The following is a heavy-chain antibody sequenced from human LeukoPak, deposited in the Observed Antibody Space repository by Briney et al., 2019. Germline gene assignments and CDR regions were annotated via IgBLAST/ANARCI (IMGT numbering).Heavy chain of an antibody. V-gene: IGHV1-69*13. J-gene: IGHJ4*02. CDR1: GYTFTSYA. Sequence: SVKVSCTASGYTFTSYAMNWVRQAPGQGLEWMGGIIPIFGTANYAQKFQGRVTITADESTSTAYMELSSLRSEDTAVYYCASATEYSRGGDYWGQGTLVTVSS. CDR3: ASATEYSRGGDY. D-gene: IGHD6-6*01. CDR2: IIPIFGTA.